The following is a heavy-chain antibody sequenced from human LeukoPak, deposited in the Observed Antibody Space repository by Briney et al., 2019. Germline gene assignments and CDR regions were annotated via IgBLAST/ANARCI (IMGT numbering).Heavy chain of an antibody. CDR2: IYGGDTT. CDR3: ARRHRDSGSYTRGYFDY. Sequence: GGSLRLSCAASGFTVNSNLMSWVRQAPGKGLEWVSVIYGGDTTYYADSVKGRFTISRDISKNTLYLQMNSLRAAAATVYYCARRHRDSGSYTRGYFDYWGQGTLVTVSS. J-gene: IGHJ4*02. V-gene: IGHV3-66*02. CDR1: GFTVNSNL. D-gene: IGHD1-26*01.